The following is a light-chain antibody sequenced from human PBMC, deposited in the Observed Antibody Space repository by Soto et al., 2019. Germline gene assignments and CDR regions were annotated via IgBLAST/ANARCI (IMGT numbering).Light chain of an antibody. CDR2: GVS. V-gene: IGLV2-14*01. CDR3: ISYTGSSTSYV. Sequence: QTLLTESASLSGSPGQSITISCSGTRSDIGSYNYVAWYQQFPGKTPKILIYGVSNRPSGVFSRFSGSKSGNTASLTISGLQAEDEADYYCISYTGSSTSYVFGSGTNVTVL. CDR1: RSDIGSYNY. J-gene: IGLJ1*01.